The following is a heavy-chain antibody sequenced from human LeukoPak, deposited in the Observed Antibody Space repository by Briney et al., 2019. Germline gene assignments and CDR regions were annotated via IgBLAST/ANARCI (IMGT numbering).Heavy chain of an antibody. CDR1: GFTVSSNY. J-gene: IGHJ4*02. CDR3: AKFRGSSWYAYYFDY. CDR2: IYSGGST. D-gene: IGHD6-13*01. V-gene: IGHV3-66*01. Sequence: GGSLRLSCAASGFTVSSNYMSWVRQAPGKGLEWVSVIYSGGSTYYADSVKGRFTISRDNSKNTLYLQMNSLRAEDTAVYYCAKFRGSSWYAYYFDYWGQGTLVTVSS.